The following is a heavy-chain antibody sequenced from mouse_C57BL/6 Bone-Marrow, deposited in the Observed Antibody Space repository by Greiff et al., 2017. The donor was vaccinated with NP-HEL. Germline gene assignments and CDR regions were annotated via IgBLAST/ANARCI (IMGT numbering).Heavy chain of an antibody. CDR3: ARDHYGYDRYWYFDV. CDR2: INYDGSST. CDR1: GFTFSDYY. V-gene: IGHV5-16*01. D-gene: IGHD2-2*01. J-gene: IGHJ1*03. Sequence: EVQLVESEGGLVQPGSSMKLSCTASGFTFSDYYMAWVRQVPEKGLEWVANINYDGSSTYYLDSLKSRFIISRDNAKNILYLQMSSLKSEDTATYYCARDHYGYDRYWYFDVWGTGTTVTVSS.